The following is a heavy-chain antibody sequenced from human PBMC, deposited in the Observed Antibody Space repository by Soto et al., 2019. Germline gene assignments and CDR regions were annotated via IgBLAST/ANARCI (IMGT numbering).Heavy chain of an antibody. J-gene: IGHJ6*02. CDR2: MFPGDSDT. V-gene: IGHV5-51*01. CDR3: AKSIAAASLGMDV. Sequence: PGESLKISCKGSGYSFTTYWIGWVRQLPGQGLEWMGVMFPGDSDTRYSPSFQGQVTMSADPSTNTAYLEWSSLKAADSAMYYCAKSIAAASLGMDVWGQGTTVTVSS. CDR1: GYSFTTYW. D-gene: IGHD6-13*01.